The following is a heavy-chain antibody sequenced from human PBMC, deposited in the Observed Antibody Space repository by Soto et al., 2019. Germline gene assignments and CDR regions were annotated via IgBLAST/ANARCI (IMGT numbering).Heavy chain of an antibody. CDR3: ARGRRIVVVTAIPGKYYFDY. CDR1: GGSFSGYY. CDR2: INHSGST. V-gene: IGHV4-34*01. J-gene: IGHJ4*02. Sequence: PSETLSLTCAVYGGSFSGYYWSWIRQPPGKGLEWIGEINHSGSTNYNPSLKSRVTISVDTSKNQFSLKLSSVTAADTAVYYCARGRRIVVVTAIPGKYYFDYWGQGTLVTVSS. D-gene: IGHD2-21*02.